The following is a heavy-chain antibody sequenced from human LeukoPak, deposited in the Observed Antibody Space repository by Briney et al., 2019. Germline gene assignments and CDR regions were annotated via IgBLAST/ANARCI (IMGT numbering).Heavy chain of an antibody. D-gene: IGHD5-18*01. CDR3: ARGLRIQLWPRPFDL. J-gene: IGHJ2*01. CDR2: MNPNSGNT. CDR1: GYTFTSYD. V-gene: IGHV1-8*01. Sequence: ASVKVSCKASGYTFTSYDINWVRQATGQGLEWMGWMNPNSGNTGYAQKFQGRVTMTRNTSISTAYMELSSLRSEDTAVYYCARGLRIQLWPRPFDLWGRGTLVTVSS.